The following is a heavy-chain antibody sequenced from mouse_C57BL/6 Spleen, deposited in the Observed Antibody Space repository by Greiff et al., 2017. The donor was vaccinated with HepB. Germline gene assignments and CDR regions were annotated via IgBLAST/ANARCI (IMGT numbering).Heavy chain of an antibody. Sequence: LQESGAELVRPGASVKMSCKASGYTFTSYNMHWVKQTPRQGLEWIGAIYPGNGDTSYNQKFKGKATLTVDKSSSTAYMQLSSLTSEDSAVYFCARPLYYSNYDYAMDYWGQGTSVTVSS. J-gene: IGHJ4*01. CDR1: GYTFTSYN. V-gene: IGHV1-12*01. CDR2: IYPGNGDT. D-gene: IGHD2-5*01. CDR3: ARPLYYSNYDYAMDY.